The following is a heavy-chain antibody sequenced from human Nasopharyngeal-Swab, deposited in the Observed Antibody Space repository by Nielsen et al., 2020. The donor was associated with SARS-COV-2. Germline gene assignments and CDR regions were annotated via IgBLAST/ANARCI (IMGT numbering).Heavy chain of an antibody. V-gene: IGHV4-34*01. CDR3: ARGLSGIVPAPILGLGPYYYYYYMDV. J-gene: IGHJ6*03. CDR2: IYHSGST. Sequence: SDTLSLTFAVYGGSFSAYYWGWIRQPPGKGLEWIAEIYHSGSTNYNPSLKSRVTLSVDTSMNQFSLELRSVTAADTAVYYCARGLSGIVPAPILGLGPYYYYYYMDVWGKGTTVTVSS. CDR1: GGSFSAYY. D-gene: IGHD2-2*01.